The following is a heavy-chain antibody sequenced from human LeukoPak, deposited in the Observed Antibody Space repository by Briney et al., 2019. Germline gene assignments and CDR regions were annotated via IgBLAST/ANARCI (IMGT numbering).Heavy chain of an antibody. Sequence: SETLSLTCTVSGRSISSYYWSWIRQPPGKGLEGIGYIYYSGSPNYNPSLKSRVTISVDTSKNQFSMKLSSVTAADTAVYYCARGGYSGYDTYYYYGMDVWGQGTTVTVSS. CDR2: IYYSGSP. V-gene: IGHV4-59*08. CDR1: GRSISSYY. CDR3: ARGGYSGYDTYYYYGMDV. J-gene: IGHJ6*02. D-gene: IGHD5-12*01.